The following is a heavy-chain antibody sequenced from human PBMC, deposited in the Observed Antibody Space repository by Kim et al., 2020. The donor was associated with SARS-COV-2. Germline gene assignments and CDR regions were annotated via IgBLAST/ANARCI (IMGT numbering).Heavy chain of an antibody. V-gene: IGHV4-34*01. CDR1: GGSFSDHY. Sequence: SETLSLTCAVYGGSFSDHYWSWIRQPPGKGLEWIGEVNHNGFTNYSPSLKSRITMSADTSKNQFSLRLRIMTAADTAVYYCARGLSRLGEFEGFDYWGQGNLVTVDS. CDR2: VNHNGFT. J-gene: IGHJ4*02. D-gene: IGHD3-10*01. CDR3: ARGLSRLGEFEGFDY.